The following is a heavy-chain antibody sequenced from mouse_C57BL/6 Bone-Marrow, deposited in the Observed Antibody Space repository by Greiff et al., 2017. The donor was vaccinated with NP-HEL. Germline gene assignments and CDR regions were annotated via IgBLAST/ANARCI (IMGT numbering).Heavy chain of an antibody. CDR2: IYPGSGST. D-gene: IGHD2-4*01. Sequence: QVQLQQPGAELVKPGASVKMSCKASGYTFTSYWITWVKQRPGQGLEWIGDIYPGSGSTNYNEEFKSKATLTVDTSSSTAYMQLSSLTSEDSAVYYCASIYYDYTGYFDVWGTGTTVTVSS. J-gene: IGHJ1*03. V-gene: IGHV1-55*01. CDR3: ASIYYDYTGYFDV. CDR1: GYTFTSYW.